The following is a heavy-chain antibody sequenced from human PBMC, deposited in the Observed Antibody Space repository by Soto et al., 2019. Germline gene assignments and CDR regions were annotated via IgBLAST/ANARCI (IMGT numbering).Heavy chain of an antibody. V-gene: IGHV3-30*18. Sequence: PGGSLRLSCAASGFTFSSYGMNWFRQAPGKGLEWVAVISYDGSNKYYADSVKGRFTISRDNSKNTLYLQMNSLRAEDTAVYYCAKWDSGSYSANYWGQGTLVTVSS. CDR2: ISYDGSNK. D-gene: IGHD1-26*01. CDR3: AKWDSGSYSANY. J-gene: IGHJ4*02. CDR1: GFTFSSYG.